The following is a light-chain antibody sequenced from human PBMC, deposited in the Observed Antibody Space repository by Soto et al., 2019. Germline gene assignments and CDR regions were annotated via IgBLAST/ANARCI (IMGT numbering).Light chain of an antibody. CDR1: QTISSW. Sequence: DIQMTQSPSTLSGSVGDRVTITCRASQTISSWLAWYQQKQGKAPKLXIYKASTLKSGVPSRFSGSGSGTEFTLTISSLQPDDFETYYCQHYNSYSEALGQGTKVDI. V-gene: IGKV1-5*03. CDR2: KAS. CDR3: QHYNSYSEA. J-gene: IGKJ1*01.